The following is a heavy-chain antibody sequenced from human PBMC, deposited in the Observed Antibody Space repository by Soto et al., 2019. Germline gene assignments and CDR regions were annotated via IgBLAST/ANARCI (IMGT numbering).Heavy chain of an antibody. Sequence: QVQLVQSGAEVKKPGSSVKVSCKASGGTFSSYTISWVRQAPGQGLEWMGRIIPILGIANYAQKFQGRVTITADKSTSTAYMELSSVRSEDAAVYYCARDLPGIAAAGWGQGTLVTVSS. D-gene: IGHD6-13*01. CDR1: GGTFSSYT. V-gene: IGHV1-69*08. CDR2: IIPILGIA. J-gene: IGHJ4*02. CDR3: ARDLPGIAAAG.